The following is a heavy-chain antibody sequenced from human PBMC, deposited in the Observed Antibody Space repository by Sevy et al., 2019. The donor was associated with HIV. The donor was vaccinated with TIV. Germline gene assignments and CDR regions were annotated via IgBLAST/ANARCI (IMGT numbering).Heavy chain of an antibody. CDR1: GLTFSSYA. CDR2: ISGSGGST. Sequence: GGSLRLSCAASGLTFSSYAMSWVRQAPGKGLEWVSAISGSGGSTYYADSVKGRFTISRDNSKNTLYLQMNSLRAEDTAVYYCAKRYYYDSSGYYLDYWGQGTLVTVSS. V-gene: IGHV3-23*01. D-gene: IGHD3-22*01. J-gene: IGHJ4*02. CDR3: AKRYYYDSSGYYLDY.